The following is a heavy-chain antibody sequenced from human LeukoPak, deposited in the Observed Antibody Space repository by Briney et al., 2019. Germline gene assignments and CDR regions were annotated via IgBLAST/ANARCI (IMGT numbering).Heavy chain of an antibody. CDR3: AKDRMAAASSYYYYGMDV. J-gene: IGHJ6*02. Sequence: PGRSLRLSCAASGFTFNTYGMHWVRQAPGRGLEWVAVISYDGSNKYFADSVKGRFTISRDNSKNALYLQMNSLKAEDAAVYYCAKDRMAAASSYYYYGMDVWGQGTTVTVSS. CDR2: ISYDGSNK. V-gene: IGHV3-30*18. CDR1: GFTFNTYG. D-gene: IGHD6-13*01.